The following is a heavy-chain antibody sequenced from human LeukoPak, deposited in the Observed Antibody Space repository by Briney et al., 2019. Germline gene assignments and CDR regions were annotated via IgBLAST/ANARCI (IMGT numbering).Heavy chain of an antibody. J-gene: IGHJ4*02. D-gene: IGHD3-10*01. Sequence: GGSLRLSCAASGFTFSSYAMTWVRQAPGKGLEWVSAISTSGGSTYYSDSVKGRFTISRANSKNTLYLQMNSLRAEDTAVYYRAKEYGSGSYYYDYWGQGTLVTVSS. CDR2: ISTSGGST. CDR3: AKEYGSGSYYYDY. V-gene: IGHV3-23*01. CDR1: GFTFSSYA.